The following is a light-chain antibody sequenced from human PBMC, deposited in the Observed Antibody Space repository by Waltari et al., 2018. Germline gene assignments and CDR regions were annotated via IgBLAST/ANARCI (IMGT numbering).Light chain of an antibody. V-gene: IGLV3-25*03. Sequence: SYELPQPPSVSVSPGQTARITCSGEALPTQYSFWYQQRSGQAPVVVIYKDTERPSGIPERFSGSSSGTRVTLTISGVQAEDEADYYCQSTDNSGTYVVFGGGTKLTVL. CDR2: KDT. J-gene: IGLJ2*01. CDR1: ALPTQY. CDR3: QSTDNSGTYVV.